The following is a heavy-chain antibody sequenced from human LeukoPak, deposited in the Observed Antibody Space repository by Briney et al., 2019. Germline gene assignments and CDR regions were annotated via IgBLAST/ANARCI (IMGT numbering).Heavy chain of an antibody. D-gene: IGHD1-7*01. J-gene: IGHJ5*02. Sequence: PSETLSLTCTVSGGSISSGGYYRSWIRQHPGKGLEWIGYIYYSGSTYYNPSLKSRVTISVDTSKNQFSLKLSSVTAADTAVYYCARADWNYDLWFDPWGQGTLVTVSS. CDR3: ARADWNYDLWFDP. V-gene: IGHV4-31*03. CDR2: IYYSGST. CDR1: GGSISSGGYY.